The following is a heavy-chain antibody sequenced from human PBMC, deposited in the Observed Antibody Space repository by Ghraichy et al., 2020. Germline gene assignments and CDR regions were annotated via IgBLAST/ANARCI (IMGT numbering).Heavy chain of an antibody. V-gene: IGHV3-23*01. D-gene: IGHD2-2*01. CDR3: AKYGSSTPDY. Sequence: GGSLRLSCAASGFTFSSYAMSWVRQAPGKGLEWVSGISGSGGITYYADSVKGRFTISRDNSKNTLCLQMNSLRAEDTAVYYCAKYGSSTPDYWAREPWSPSPQ. CDR2: ISGSGGIT. J-gene: IGHJ4*02. CDR1: GFTFSSYA.